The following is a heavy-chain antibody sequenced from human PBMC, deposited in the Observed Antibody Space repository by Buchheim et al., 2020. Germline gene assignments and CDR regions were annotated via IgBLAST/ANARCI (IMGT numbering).Heavy chain of an antibody. CDR3: ARVEMATMTMFDY. CDR1: GGSISSYY. D-gene: IGHD5-24*01. V-gene: IGHV4-59*01. CDR2: IYYSGST. Sequence: QVQLQESGPGLVKPSETLSLTCTVSGGSISSYYWSWIRQPPGKGLEWIGYIYYSGSTNYNPSLKSRVTISVDTSKNQFSLKLSSVTAADTAVYYCARVEMATMTMFDYWGQGTL. J-gene: IGHJ4*02.